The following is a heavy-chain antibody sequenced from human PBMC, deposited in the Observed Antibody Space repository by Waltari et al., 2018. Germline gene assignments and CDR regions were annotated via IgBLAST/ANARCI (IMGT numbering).Heavy chain of an antibody. J-gene: IGHJ5*02. CDR3: ARDLMYGEHPLFDR. CDR1: GFTFVDYS. V-gene: IGHV3-49*04. CDR2: IRRKAYGETT. Sequence: DVQLAESGGGLVQPGRSLRLSCTTSGFTFVDYSMNWVRQAPGQGVEWVGFIRRKAYGETTDYAASVRGRFTISRDDSKSIAYLQMNSLKTEDTAIYFCARDLMYGEHPLFDRWGQGTLVTVSS. D-gene: IGHD4-17*01.